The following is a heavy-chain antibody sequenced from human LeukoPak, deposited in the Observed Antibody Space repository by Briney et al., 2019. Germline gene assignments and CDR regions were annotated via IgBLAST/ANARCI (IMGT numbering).Heavy chain of an antibody. CDR2: IYHSGST. CDR3: ARDVPTVQLWRTDAFDI. CDR1: GGSISSSSYY. D-gene: IGHD5-18*01. V-gene: IGHV4-39*07. J-gene: IGHJ3*02. Sequence: PSETLSLTCTVSGGSISSSSYYWGWIRQPPGKGLEWIGIIYHSGSTYFNPSLKSRVTIPVDTSKNQFSLKLTSVTAADTAVYYCARDVPTVQLWRTDAFDIWGQGTMVTVSS.